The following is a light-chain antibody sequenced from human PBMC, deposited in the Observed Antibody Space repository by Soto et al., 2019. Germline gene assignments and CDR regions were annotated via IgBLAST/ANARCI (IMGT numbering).Light chain of an antibody. V-gene: IGKV3-11*01. J-gene: IGKJ5*01. CDR2: DAS. CDR1: QSISID. Sequence: EIVLTQSPVTLSLSPGEGATLSCKASQSISIDLAWYQQKPGQVPRLLIYDASSRATGIPGRFTGSGSGTDFTLTISSLEPEDFAVYYCQQRSNWPLTFGQGTRLEIK. CDR3: QQRSNWPLT.